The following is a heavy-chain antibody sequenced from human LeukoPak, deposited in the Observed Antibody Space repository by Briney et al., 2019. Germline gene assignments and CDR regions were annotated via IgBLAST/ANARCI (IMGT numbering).Heavy chain of an antibody. CDR1: GYSFTSYW. CDR2: IYPGDSDT. D-gene: IGHD2-2*01. Sequence: GESLKISCKGSGYSFTSYWIGWVRQMPGKGLGWMGIIYPGDSDTRYSPSFQGQVTISADKSISTAYLQWSSLKASDTAMYYCARASPYCSSTSCSFDYWGQGTLVTVSS. V-gene: IGHV5-51*01. J-gene: IGHJ4*02. CDR3: ARASPYCSSTSCSFDY.